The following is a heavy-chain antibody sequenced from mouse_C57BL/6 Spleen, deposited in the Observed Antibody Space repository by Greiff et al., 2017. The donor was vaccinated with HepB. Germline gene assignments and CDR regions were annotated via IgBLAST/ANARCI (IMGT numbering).Heavy chain of an antibody. D-gene: IGHD2-4*01. V-gene: IGHV1-82*01. J-gene: IGHJ3*01. CDR2: IYPGDGDT. CDR3: ARPYSYDYDGGGFAY. Sequence: VQLQQSGPELVKPGASVKISCKASGYAFSSSWMNWVKQRPGKGLEWIGRIYPGDGDTNYNGKFKGKATLTADKSSSTAYMQLSSLTSEDSAVYFCARPYSYDYDGGGFAYWGQGTLVTVSA. CDR1: GYAFSSSW.